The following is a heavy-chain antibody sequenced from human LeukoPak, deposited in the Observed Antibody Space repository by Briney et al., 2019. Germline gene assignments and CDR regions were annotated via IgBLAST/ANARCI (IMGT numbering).Heavy chain of an antibody. V-gene: IGHV4-59*12. CDR1: GGPISSYY. J-gene: IGHJ4*02. CDR2: IYYSGST. Sequence: SETLSLTCTVSGGPISSYYWSWIRQPPGKGLEWIGYIYYSGSTYYNPSLKSRVTISVDTSKNQFSLKLSSVTAADTAVYYCARSGLWRYYFDYWGQGTLVTVSS. D-gene: IGHD5-18*01. CDR3: ARSGLWRYYFDY.